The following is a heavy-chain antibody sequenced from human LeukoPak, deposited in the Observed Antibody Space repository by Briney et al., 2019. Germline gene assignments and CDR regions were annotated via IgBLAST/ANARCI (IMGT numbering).Heavy chain of an antibody. CDR3: TTWIVVVIGFFDY. Sequence: GGSLRLSCAASGFTFSNAWMNWVRQAPGKGLVWVGRIKSKTDGGTTDYAAPVKGRFTISRDDSKNTLYLQMNSLKTEDTAVYYCTTWIVVVIGFFDYWGQGTLVTVSS. CDR1: GFTFSNAW. CDR2: IKSKTDGGTT. D-gene: IGHD3-22*01. J-gene: IGHJ4*02. V-gene: IGHV3-15*07.